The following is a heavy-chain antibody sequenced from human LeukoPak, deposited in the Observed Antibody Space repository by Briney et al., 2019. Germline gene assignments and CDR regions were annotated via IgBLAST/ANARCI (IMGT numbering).Heavy chain of an antibody. J-gene: IGHJ6*02. D-gene: IGHD1-26*01. Sequence: GGSLRLSCAASGFTFDDYAMHWVRQAPGKGLEWVSLISWDGGSTYYADSVKGRFTISRDNSKNSLYLQMTSLRAEATTLYYCAKDQSGSYEGGSGMDVWGQGTTVTVSS. CDR1: GFTFDDYA. CDR2: ISWDGGST. V-gene: IGHV3-43D*03. CDR3: AKDQSGSYEGGSGMDV.